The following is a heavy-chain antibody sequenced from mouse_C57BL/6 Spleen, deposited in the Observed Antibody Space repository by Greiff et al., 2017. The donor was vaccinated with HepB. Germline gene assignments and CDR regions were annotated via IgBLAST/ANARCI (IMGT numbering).Heavy chain of an antibody. CDR1: GYTFTDYY. J-gene: IGHJ1*03. CDR2: IYPGSGNT. CDR3: ARGYYYGSSAWYFDV. V-gene: IGHV1-76*01. D-gene: IGHD1-1*01. Sequence: VQLQQSGAELVRPGASVKLSCKASGYTFTDYYINWVKQRPGQGLEWIARIYPGSGNTYYNEKFKGKATLTAEKSSRTAYMQLSSLPSEDSAVYFCARGYYYGSSAWYFDVWGTGTTVTVSS.